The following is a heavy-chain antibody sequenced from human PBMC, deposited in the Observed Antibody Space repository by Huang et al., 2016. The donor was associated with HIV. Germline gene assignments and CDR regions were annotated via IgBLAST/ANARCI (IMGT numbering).Heavy chain of an antibody. CDR1: GGSLSGYY. J-gene: IGHJ5*02. CDR3: ARDATKNPRGWFDP. CDR2: IYHLGSP. Sequence: QVHLQQWGAGLLKSAETLSLTCAVYGGSLSGYYWSWLRQTPGKGLGWFGEIYHLGSPYYNPSLKSRVSISMDGSKKQFSLKLRSISDADTAVYFCARDATKNPRGWFDPWGQGTLVTVSS. V-gene: IGHV4-34*02. D-gene: IGHD3-10*01.